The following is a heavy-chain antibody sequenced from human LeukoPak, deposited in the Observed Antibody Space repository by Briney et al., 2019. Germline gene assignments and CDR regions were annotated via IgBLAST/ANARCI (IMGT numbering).Heavy chain of an antibody. CDR1: GGTFSSYA. J-gene: IGHJ4*02. V-gene: IGHV1-69*05. CDR3: ARYMTTVTTPWYY. D-gene: IGHD4-17*01. CDR2: IIPIFGTA. Sequence: GASVKVSCKASGGTFSSYAISWVRQAPGQGLEWMGGIIPIFGTANYAQKFQGRVTMTRDTSISTAYMELSRLRSDDTAVYYCARYMTTVTTPWYYWGQGTLVTVSS.